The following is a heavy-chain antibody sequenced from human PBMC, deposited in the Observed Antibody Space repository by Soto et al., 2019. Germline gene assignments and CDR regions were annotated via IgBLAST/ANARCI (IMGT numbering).Heavy chain of an antibody. CDR2: IYYSGST. CDR1: GGSISSGGYY. V-gene: IGHV4-31*03. J-gene: IGHJ6*03. Sequence: SETLSLTCTVSGGSISSGGYYWSWIRQHPGKGLEWIGYIYYSGSTYYNPSLKSRVTISVGTSKNQFSLKLSSVTAADTAVYYCARDGAYSSSWYAWYMDVWGKGTTVTVSS. CDR3: ARDGAYSSSWYAWYMDV. D-gene: IGHD6-13*01.